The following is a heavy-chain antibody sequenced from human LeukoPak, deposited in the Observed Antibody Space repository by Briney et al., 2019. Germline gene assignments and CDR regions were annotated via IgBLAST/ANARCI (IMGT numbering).Heavy chain of an antibody. V-gene: IGHV3-30*02. Sequence: GGSLRLSCVASAFTFSDYGMVWVRQAPGKGLEWVTFIRYDGTNTFYADSVKGRFIISRDNSKNTMYLQMNRLRAGDTAVYYCTQGMNYDSSAYWHQHWGQGTLVTVSS. CDR2: IRYDGTNT. J-gene: IGHJ1*01. CDR3: TQGMNYDSSAYWHQH. D-gene: IGHD3-22*01. CDR1: AFTFSDYG.